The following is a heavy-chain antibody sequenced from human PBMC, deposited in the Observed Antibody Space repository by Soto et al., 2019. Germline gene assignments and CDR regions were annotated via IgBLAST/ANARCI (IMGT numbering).Heavy chain of an antibody. Sequence: QLQLQESGPGLVKPSETLSLTCTVSGGSISSSSYYWGWIRQPPGKGLEWIGGIYYSGSTYYNPSLKSRVTISVDTSKNQFSLRLSSVTAADTAVYYCARVRIHLWSHGMDVWGQGTTVTVSS. CDR3: ARVRIHLWSHGMDV. CDR2: IYYSGST. J-gene: IGHJ6*02. CDR1: GGSISSSSYY. D-gene: IGHD5-18*01. V-gene: IGHV4-39*01.